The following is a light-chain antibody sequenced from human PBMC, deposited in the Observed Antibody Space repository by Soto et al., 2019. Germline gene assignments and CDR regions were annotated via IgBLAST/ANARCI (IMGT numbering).Light chain of an antibody. V-gene: IGLV2-23*02. CDR3: CSSGGSPTYV. CDR2: EVN. CDR1: SSNVGSYKL. Sequence: QSALTQPASVSGSPGQSITIYCTGNSSNVGSYKLVSWYQQHPGKAPKLMIFEVNTRPSGVSNRFSGSKSGNTASLTISGLKVEDEADDYCCSSGGSPTYVFGTGTTLTVL. J-gene: IGLJ1*01.